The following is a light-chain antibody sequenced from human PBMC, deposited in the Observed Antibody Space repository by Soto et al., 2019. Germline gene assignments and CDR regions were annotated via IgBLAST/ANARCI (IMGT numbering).Light chain of an antibody. Sequence: QSALTQPASVSGSPGQSITISCAGTSSDIGGYNYVSWYQQHPGEAPKLIIYEVSNRPSGVSDRFSASKSGKTATLTIPGLQAEDEAEYYCTSYTTTNTWMFGGGTKLTVL. V-gene: IGLV2-14*01. CDR2: EVS. J-gene: IGLJ3*02. CDR1: SSDIGGYNY. CDR3: TSYTTTNTWM.